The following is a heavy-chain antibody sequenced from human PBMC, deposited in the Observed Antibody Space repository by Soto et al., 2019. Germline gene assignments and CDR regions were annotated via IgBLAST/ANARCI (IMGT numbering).Heavy chain of an antibody. D-gene: IGHD2-15*01. V-gene: IGHV4-34*01. J-gene: IGHJ6*03. Sequence: SETLSLTCAVYGGSFSGYYWSWIRQPPGKGLEWIGEINHSGSTNYNPSLKSRVTISVDTSKNQFSLKLSSVTAADTAVYYCVRGQNIVVVVAATGATDYYYYMDVWGKGTTVTVSS. CDR1: GGSFSGYY. CDR2: INHSGST. CDR3: VRGQNIVVVVAATGATDYYYYMDV.